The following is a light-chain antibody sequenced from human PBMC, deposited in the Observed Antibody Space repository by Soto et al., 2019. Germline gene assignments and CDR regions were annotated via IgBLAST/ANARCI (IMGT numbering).Light chain of an antibody. J-gene: IGKJ4*01. Sequence: IPLTQSPSSLSASIGDRATITCRASQDINSYLAWYQQKPGKAPNLLIYEASILQRGVPSRFSGSNSGTDFTLTISSLQAEDFATYYCQQTRSYPSTFGGGTKV. CDR3: QQTRSYPST. CDR2: EAS. CDR1: QDINSY. V-gene: IGKV1-9*01.